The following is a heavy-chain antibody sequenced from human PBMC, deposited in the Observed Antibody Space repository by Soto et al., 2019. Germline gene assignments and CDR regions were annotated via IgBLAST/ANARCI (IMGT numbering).Heavy chain of an antibody. CDR2: ISSSSSYI. V-gene: IGHV3-21*01. J-gene: IGHJ6*02. D-gene: IGHD2-15*01. CDR3: ARDRVGYCSGGSCYTYGMDV. Sequence: GGSLRPSCTSSGVTFSSYSMNWVRQAPGKGLEWVSSISSSSSYIYYADSVKGRFTISRDNAKNSLYLQMNSLRAEDTAVYYCARDRVGYCSGGSCYTYGMDVWGQGTTVTVSS. CDR1: GVTFSSYS.